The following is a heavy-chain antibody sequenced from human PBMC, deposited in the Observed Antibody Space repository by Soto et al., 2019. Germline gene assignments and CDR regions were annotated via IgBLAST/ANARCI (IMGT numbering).Heavy chain of an antibody. J-gene: IGHJ4*02. Sequence: ATVKVSCKASGYTFTGYYMHWVRQAPGQGLEWMGWINPNSGGTNYAQKFQGWVTMTRDTSISTAYMELSRLRSDDTAVYYCAKESQYYAHTFDYSSQGTLHIVSS. D-gene: IGHD3-10*01. V-gene: IGHV1-2*04. CDR1: GYTFTGYY. CDR3: AKESQYYAHTFDY. CDR2: INPNSGGT.